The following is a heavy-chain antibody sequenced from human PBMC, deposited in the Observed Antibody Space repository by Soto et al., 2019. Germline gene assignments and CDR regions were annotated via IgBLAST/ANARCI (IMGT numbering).Heavy chain of an antibody. D-gene: IGHD4-17*01. Sequence: SETLSLTCTVSGGSISTYYWSWLRQPPGKGLEYIGYVYYSGVTDYNPSLKSRVTISIDTSKNQFSLKLSSVTAADTAVYYCARGHYGGNVLIWFDPWGQGTLVTSPQ. J-gene: IGHJ5*02. CDR3: ARGHYGGNVLIWFDP. CDR2: VYYSGVT. CDR1: GGSISTYY. V-gene: IGHV4-59*01.